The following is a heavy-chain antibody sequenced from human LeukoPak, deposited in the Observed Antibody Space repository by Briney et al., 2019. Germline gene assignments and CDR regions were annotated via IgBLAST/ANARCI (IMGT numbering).Heavy chain of an antibody. CDR1: GGSFSGYY. D-gene: IGHD3-22*01. Sequence: SETLSLTCDVYGGSFSGYYWSWIRQPPEKGLEWIGEINHSGSTNYNPSLKSRVTISVDTSKNQFSLKLSSVTAADTAVYYCAREENSSGYSYMDVWGKGTTVTISS. CDR3: AREENSSGYSYMDV. V-gene: IGHV4-34*01. CDR2: INHSGST. J-gene: IGHJ6*03.